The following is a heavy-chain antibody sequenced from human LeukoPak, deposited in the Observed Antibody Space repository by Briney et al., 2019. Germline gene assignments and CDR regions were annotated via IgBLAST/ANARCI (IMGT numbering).Heavy chain of an antibody. CDR1: GGSFRTYY. CDR2: INHSGST. J-gene: IGHJ4*02. V-gene: IGHV4-34*01. D-gene: IGHD2-15*01. Sequence: SETLSLTCAVYGGSFRTYYWSWIRQPPGKGLEWIGEINHSGSTNYNPSLKSRVTTSVDTSKKQFSLRLSSMTAADTAVYYCARGLVVAAALDYWGQGTLVTVSS. CDR3: ARGLVVAAALDY.